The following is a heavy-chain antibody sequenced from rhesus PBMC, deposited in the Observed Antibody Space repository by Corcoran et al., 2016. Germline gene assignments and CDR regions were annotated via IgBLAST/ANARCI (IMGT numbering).Heavy chain of an antibody. V-gene: IGHV4S2*01. J-gene: IGHJ4*01. CDR3: ARAGRSPEDY. CDR2: IYGSGGRT. Sequence: QVQLQESGPGLVKPSETLPLTCAVSGASISSNYWSWIRQAPGKGLEWIGRIYGSGGRTDYNPSLKSRVTISIDTSKNQFSLKLSSVTAADTAVYYCARAGRSPEDYWGQGVLVTVSS. D-gene: IGHD6-13*01. CDR1: GASISSNY.